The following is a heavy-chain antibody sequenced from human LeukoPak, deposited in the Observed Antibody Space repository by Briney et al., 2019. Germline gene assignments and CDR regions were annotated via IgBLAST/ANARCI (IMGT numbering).Heavy chain of an antibody. Sequence: PSETLSLTCTVSGGSISSGGYYWSWIRQPPGKGLEWIGEINHSGSTNYNPSLKSRITISVDTSKNQFSLKLSSVTAADTAVYYCAREGHVDTAMFFDYWGQGTLVTVSS. V-gene: IGHV4-39*07. CDR2: INHSGST. CDR3: AREGHVDTAMFFDY. J-gene: IGHJ4*02. CDR1: GGSISSGGYY. D-gene: IGHD5-18*01.